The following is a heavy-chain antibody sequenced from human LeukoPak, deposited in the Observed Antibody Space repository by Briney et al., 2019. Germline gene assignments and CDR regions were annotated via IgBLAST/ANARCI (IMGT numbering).Heavy chain of an antibody. Sequence: SETLSLTCTVSGGSISSYYWSWIRQPAGKGLEWIGRIYTSGSTNYNPSLNSRVTMSVDTSKNQFSLKLSSVTAADTAVYYCARSGRRTAYYYYYGMDVWGQGTTVTVSS. CDR2: IYTSGST. CDR1: GGSISSYY. J-gene: IGHJ6*02. V-gene: IGHV4-4*07. CDR3: ARSGRRTAYYYYYGMDV. D-gene: IGHD1-14*01.